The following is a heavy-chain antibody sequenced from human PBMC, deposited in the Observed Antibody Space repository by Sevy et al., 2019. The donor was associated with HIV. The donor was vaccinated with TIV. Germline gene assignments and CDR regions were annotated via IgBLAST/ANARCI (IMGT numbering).Heavy chain of an antibody. CDR1: GESVSSSY. CDR2: VDHSGGT. D-gene: IGHD5-12*01. CDR3: ARGRSPKRLPLLYSGYDHMTAHFFDY. J-gene: IGHJ4*02. V-gene: IGHV4-34*01. Sequence: SETLSLTCAVYGESVSSSYWTWIRQPPGGGLDWVGEVDHSGGTSYNPSLKSRATVSLDTSRRQFSLKLNSVTAADTAVYFCARGRSPKRLPLLYSGYDHMTAHFFDYWGQGALVTVSS.